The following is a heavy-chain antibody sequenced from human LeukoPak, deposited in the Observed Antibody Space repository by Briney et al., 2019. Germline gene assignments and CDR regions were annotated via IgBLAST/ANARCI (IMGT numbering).Heavy chain of an antibody. CDR1: GGSISSYY. CDR3: ARGGYYGSGNDFRFDP. J-gene: IGHJ5*02. CDR2: IHYTGST. Sequence: SETLSLTCSVSGGSISSYYWSWIRQPPGKGLECIGYIHYTGSTNYNPSLKSRVTISVETSKNQFSLKLKSVTAADTAVYYCARGGYYGSGNDFRFDPWGQGTLVTVSS. D-gene: IGHD3-10*01. V-gene: IGHV4-59*01.